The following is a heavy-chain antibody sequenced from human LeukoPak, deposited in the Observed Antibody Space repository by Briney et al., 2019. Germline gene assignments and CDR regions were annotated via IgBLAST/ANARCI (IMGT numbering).Heavy chain of an antibody. V-gene: IGHV1-2*02. CDR1: GYTFTGYY. CDR3: ARGPRITIFGVVMANDAFDI. D-gene: IGHD3-3*01. J-gene: IGHJ3*02. Sequence: ALVKVSCKASGYTFTGYYMHWVRQAPGQGLEWMGWINPKSGGTVYAQKFQGRVTMTRDTSSSTAYMELSRLRFDDTVVYYCARGPRITIFGVVMANDAFDIWGQGTMVTVSS. CDR2: INPKSGGT.